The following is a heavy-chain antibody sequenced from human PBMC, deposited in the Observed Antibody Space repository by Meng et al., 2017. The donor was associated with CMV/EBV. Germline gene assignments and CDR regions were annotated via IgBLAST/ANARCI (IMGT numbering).Heavy chain of an antibody. V-gene: IGHV3-74*01. CDR1: GFTFSSYW. CDR3: ARGGANMVRGLLDWFDP. Sequence: GESLKISCAASGFTFSSYWMHWVRQAPGKGLVWVSRINSVGSSTSYADSVKGRFTISRDNAKNTLYLQMNSLRAEDTAVYYCARGGANMVRGLLDWFDPWGQGTLVTVSS. J-gene: IGHJ5*02. D-gene: IGHD3-10*01. CDR2: INSVGSST.